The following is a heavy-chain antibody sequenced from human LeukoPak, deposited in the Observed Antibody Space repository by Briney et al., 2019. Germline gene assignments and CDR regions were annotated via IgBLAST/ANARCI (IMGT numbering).Heavy chain of an antibody. Sequence: GGSLRLSCAASEFTVSSNYMSWVRQAPGKGLEWVSVIYSGGSTYYADSVKGRFTISRDNSKNTLYLQMNSLRAEDTAVYYCARERGDYYFDYWGQGTLVTVSS. V-gene: IGHV3-53*01. CDR3: ARERGDYYFDY. CDR2: IYSGGST. D-gene: IGHD3-16*01. CDR1: EFTVSSNY. J-gene: IGHJ4*02.